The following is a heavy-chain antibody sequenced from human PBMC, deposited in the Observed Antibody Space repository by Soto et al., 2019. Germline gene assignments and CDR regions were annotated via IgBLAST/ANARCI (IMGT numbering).Heavy chain of an antibody. Sequence: GGSLRLSCAASGFTVSSNYMSWVRQAPGKGLEWVSVIYSGGSTYYADSVKGRFTISRDNSKNTLYLQMNSLRAEDTAVYYCARDSVGLHAFDIWGQGTMVTVSS. V-gene: IGHV3-53*01. CDR1: GFTVSSNY. CDR3: ARDSVGLHAFDI. D-gene: IGHD5-12*01. CDR2: IYSGGST. J-gene: IGHJ3*02.